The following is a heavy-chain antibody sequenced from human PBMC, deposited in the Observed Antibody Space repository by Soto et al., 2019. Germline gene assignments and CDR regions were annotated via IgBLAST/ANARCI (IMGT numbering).Heavy chain of an antibody. CDR3: AHRVLRTVFGLVTTTAIDFDF. CDR1: GFSLTTSGVG. Sequence: QITLNESGPTPVKPRQTLTLTCTFSGFSLTTSGVGVGWIRQSPGKAPEWLALIYWDDDKRYSPSLKSRLTITKDTSKNQVVLTMADLDPADTATYYCAHRVLRTVFGLVTTTAIDFDFWGQGTPVAVSS. CDR2: IYWDDDK. V-gene: IGHV2-5*02. J-gene: IGHJ4*02. D-gene: IGHD3-3*01.